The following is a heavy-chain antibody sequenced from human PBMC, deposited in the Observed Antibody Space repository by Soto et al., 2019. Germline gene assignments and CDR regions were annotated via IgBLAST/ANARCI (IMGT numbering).Heavy chain of an antibody. V-gene: IGHV1-24*01. Sequence: GASVKVSCKVSGYTLTELSMHWVRQAPGKGLEWMGGFDPEDGETIYAQKFQGRVTMTEDTSTDTAYMELSSLRSEDTAVYYCATQIPGGSGSHSSLFDPWGQGTLVTVSS. CDR1: GYTLTELS. J-gene: IGHJ5*02. D-gene: IGHD3-10*01. CDR2: FDPEDGET. CDR3: ATQIPGGSGSHSSLFDP.